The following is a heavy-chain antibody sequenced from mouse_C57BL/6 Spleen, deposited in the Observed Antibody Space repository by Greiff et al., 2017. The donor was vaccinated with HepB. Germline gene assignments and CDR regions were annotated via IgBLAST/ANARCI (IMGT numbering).Heavy chain of an antibody. CDR3: ARSLYGSSEGCAY. CDR1: GYTFTSYW. CDR2: IDPNSGGT. D-gene: IGHD1-1*01. Sequence: QVQLQQPGAELVKPGASVKLSCKASGYTFTSYWMHWVKQRPGRGLEWIGRIDPNSGGTKYNEKFKSKATLTVDKPSSTADMQLSSLTSEDSAVYYCARSLYGSSEGCAYWGQGTLVTGSA. J-gene: IGHJ3*01. V-gene: IGHV1-72*01.